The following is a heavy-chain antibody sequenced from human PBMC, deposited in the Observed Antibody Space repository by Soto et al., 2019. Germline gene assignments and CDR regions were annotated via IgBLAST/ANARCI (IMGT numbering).Heavy chain of an antibody. CDR2: INHSGST. Sequence: QVQLQESGPGLVKPSQTLSLTCTVSGGSISSGGYYWSWIRQHPGKGLEWIGEINHSGSTNYNPSLKSRVTISVDTSKNQFSLKLSSVTAADTAVYYSARERARYVLQSRGWFDPWGQGTLVTVSS. CDR1: GGSISSGGYY. D-gene: IGHD2-15*01. V-gene: IGHV4-31*03. CDR3: ARERARYVLQSRGWFDP. J-gene: IGHJ5*02.